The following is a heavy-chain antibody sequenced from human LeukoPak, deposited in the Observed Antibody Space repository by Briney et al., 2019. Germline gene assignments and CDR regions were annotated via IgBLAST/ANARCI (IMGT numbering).Heavy chain of an antibody. V-gene: IGHV3-43*01. CDR2: ISWDGGST. D-gene: IGHD2-8*01. CDR1: GFTFDDYT. J-gene: IGHJ4*02. Sequence: GGSLRLSCAASGFTFDDYTMHWVRQAPGKGLEWVSLISWDGGSTYYADSVKGRFTISRDNSKNSLYLQMNSLRTEDTALYYCAKFGNGIIVPRDYWGQGTLVTVSS. CDR3: AKFGNGIIVPRDY.